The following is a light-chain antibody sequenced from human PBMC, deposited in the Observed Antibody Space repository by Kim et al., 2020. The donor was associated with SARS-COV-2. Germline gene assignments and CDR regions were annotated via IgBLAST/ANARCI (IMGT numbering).Light chain of an antibody. CDR3: LQYFSIPPYT. CDR1: QTISSY. J-gene: IGKJ4*01. V-gene: IGKV3-11*01. Sequence: EVVLTQSPATLSLSPGERATLSCRASQTISSYLAWYQQKPGQAPRLLIYDASNRATGIPARFSGSGSGTDFTLTISSLQAEDVAVYYCLQYFSIPPYTFGGGTKVDIK. CDR2: DAS.